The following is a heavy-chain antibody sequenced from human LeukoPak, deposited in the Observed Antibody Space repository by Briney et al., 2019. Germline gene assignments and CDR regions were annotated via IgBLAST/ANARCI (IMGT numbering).Heavy chain of an antibody. V-gene: IGHV5-51*01. CDR2: IYPGDSDT. CDR3: VRGGRSSERWFDS. J-gene: IGHJ5*01. D-gene: IGHD1-26*01. CDR1: GYSFTSYW. Sequence: GESLKISCKASGYSFTSYWIGWVRQMPGKGLEWMGSIYPGDSDTRYSPSFQGQVTISVDKSISTAYLQWSSLKASDTAMYYCVRGGRSSERWFDSWGQGTLVTVSS.